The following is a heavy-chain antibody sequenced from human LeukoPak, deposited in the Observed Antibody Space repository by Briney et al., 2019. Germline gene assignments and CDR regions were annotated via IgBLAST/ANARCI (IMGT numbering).Heavy chain of an antibody. J-gene: IGHJ4*02. V-gene: IGHV4-4*02. Sequence: SETLSLTCAVSGGSTSISNSNWWSWVRQPPGKGLEWIGEIYHSGSTNYNPSLKSRVTISVDTSKNQFSLKLSSVTAADTAVYYCARLSIVGATNFDYWGQGTLVTVSS. CDR1: GGSTSISNSNW. D-gene: IGHD1-26*01. CDR3: ARLSIVGATNFDY. CDR2: IYHSGST.